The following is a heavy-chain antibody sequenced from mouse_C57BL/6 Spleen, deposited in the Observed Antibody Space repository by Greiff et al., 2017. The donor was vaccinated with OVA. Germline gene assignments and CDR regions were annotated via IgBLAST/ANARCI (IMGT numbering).Heavy chain of an antibody. V-gene: IGHV1-61*01. J-gene: IGHJ2*01. Sequence: QVQLQQPGAELVRPGSSVKLSCKASGYTFTSYWMDWVKQRPGQGLEWIGNIYPSDSETHYSQKFKDKATLTVDKSSSTAYMQLSSLTSEDSAVYYCARGYDGDYWGQGTTLTVSS. CDR1: GYTFTSYW. D-gene: IGHD2-3*01. CDR2: IYPSDSET. CDR3: ARGYDGDY.